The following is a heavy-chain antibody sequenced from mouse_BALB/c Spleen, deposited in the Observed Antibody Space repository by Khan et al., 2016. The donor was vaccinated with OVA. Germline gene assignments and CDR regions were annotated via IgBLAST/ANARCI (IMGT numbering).Heavy chain of an antibody. J-gene: IGHJ3*01. CDR1: GFTFSDYY. CDR3: GRGYYCDPFAY. CDR2: ISDGGSYT. V-gene: IGHV5-4*02. D-gene: IGHD2-13*01. Sequence: EVELVESGGGLVKPGGSLKLSCAASGFTFSDYYMYWVRQTPEKRLEWVATISDGGSYTYYPDSVKGRFTISRDDAKNNLYLQMSSLKSEDTAMYYCGRGYYCDPFAYWRQGTLVTVSA.